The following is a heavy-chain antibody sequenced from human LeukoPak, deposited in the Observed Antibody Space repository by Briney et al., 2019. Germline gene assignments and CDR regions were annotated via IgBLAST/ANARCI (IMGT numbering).Heavy chain of an antibody. J-gene: IGHJ4*01. CDR2: VHHTGRT. V-gene: IGHV4-39*07. D-gene: IGHD3-10*01. Sequence: SETLSLTCTVSGDSVSSSSYYWDWIRQPPGKGFEWIAEVHHTGRTIYSPSFARRVTISADTSKNQVSLKLTSVTAADTAVYYCARGSDYTWGGWGQGTLVTVSS. CDR1: GDSVSSSSYY. CDR3: ARGSDYTWGG.